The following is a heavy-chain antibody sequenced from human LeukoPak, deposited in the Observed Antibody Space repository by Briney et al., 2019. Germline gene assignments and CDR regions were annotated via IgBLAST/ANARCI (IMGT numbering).Heavy chain of an antibody. V-gene: IGHV4-39*01. CDR2: FYYSGST. Sequence: SETLSLTCTVSGGSISSRPYCWGWIRQPPGKGLEWLGSFYYSGSTYYKPSLKSRVTISADTSKNQISLKLSSVTAADTAVYYCARLVVSSWYHEVLLGRDYWGQGTLVIVSS. J-gene: IGHJ4*02. CDR1: GGSISSRPYC. CDR3: ARLVVSSWYHEVLLGRDY. D-gene: IGHD6-13*01.